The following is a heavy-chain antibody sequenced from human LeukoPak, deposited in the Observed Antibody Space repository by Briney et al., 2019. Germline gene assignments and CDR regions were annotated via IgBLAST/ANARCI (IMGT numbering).Heavy chain of an antibody. CDR3: ARVFRGAVTSNWFDP. V-gene: IGHV4-59*01. CDR2: ISDSGST. D-gene: IGHD4-17*01. J-gene: IGHJ5*02. CDR1: GGSINGYY. Sequence: SETLSLTCTVSGGSINGYYWTWIRQPPGKGLEWIGYISDSGSTNYNPSLKSRVTMSVDSSNTEFSLRLNSVTAADTAVYYCARVFRGAVTSNWFDPWGQGTRVTVSS.